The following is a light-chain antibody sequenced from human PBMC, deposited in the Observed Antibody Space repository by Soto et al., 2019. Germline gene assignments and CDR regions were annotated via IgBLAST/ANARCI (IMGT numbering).Light chain of an antibody. CDR2: GNT. CDR3: QSYDNSLSGSRV. CDR1: SSNIGAGYD. V-gene: IGLV1-40*01. J-gene: IGLJ1*01. Sequence: QSVLTQPPSVSGAPGHRVTISCTGSSSNIGAGYDVHWYHQLPGTAPKLLIYGNTIRPSGVPDRFSGSKSGSSASLAITGLQAEDEADYYCQSYDNSLSGSRVFGTGTKVTVL.